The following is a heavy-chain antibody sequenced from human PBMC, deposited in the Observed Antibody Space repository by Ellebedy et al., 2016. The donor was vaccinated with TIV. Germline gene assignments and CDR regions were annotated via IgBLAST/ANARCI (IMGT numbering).Heavy chain of an antibody. CDR3: VRDAGYLGHDWYYDL. J-gene: IGHJ2*01. CDR2: CSIHESGT. V-gene: IGHV3-74*03. D-gene: IGHD5-18*01. CDR1: GFTFSNYL. Sequence: GESLKISCAVSGFTFSNYLMHWVRQAPGKGLEWVSRCSIHESGTSYADSVRGRFTSSRDNAKNALYLQMNSLTPDDTAVYYCVRDAGYLGHDWYYDLWGRGTLVAVSP.